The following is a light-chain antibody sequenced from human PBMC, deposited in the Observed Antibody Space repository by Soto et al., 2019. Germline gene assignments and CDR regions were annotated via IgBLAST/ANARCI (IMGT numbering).Light chain of an antibody. CDR2: DAS. Sequence: ETVLTQSPASLSLSPGDRATLSCRASQSVSDYVAWYQQKPGQSPRLLFFDASSRATGVPARFSAGGSGTDFTLIISSLEPEDFAVYYCQQRVNWPPTFGGGTKVDIK. CDR1: QSVSDY. V-gene: IGKV3-11*01. J-gene: IGKJ4*01. CDR3: QQRVNWPPT.